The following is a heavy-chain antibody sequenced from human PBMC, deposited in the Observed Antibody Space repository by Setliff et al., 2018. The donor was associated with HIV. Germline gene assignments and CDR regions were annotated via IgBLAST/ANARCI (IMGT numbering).Heavy chain of an antibody. J-gene: IGHJ4*02. Sequence: ASVKVSCKASGYTFSDYFIHWVRQAPGQGLEWMGWIHPNRGGTNYAQKFQGRVTMTRDTSITTAYMELSRLSSDDTAVYYCARVLMGIAAADEKLDYWGQGTLVTVSS. D-gene: IGHD6-13*01. CDR3: ARVLMGIAAADEKLDY. V-gene: IGHV1-2*02. CDR2: IHPNRGGT. CDR1: GYTFSDYF.